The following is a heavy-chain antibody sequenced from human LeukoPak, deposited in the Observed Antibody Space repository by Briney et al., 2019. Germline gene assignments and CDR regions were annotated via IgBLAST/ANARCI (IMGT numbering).Heavy chain of an antibody. CDR1: GFTFSGYA. D-gene: IGHD3-22*01. CDR3: AKGGGWLYYFDY. Sequence: GGSLRLSCAASGFTFSGYAMNRVRQAPGKGLEWVSAISGSDGITYYADSVKGWFTISRDNSKNTLYLQMNSLRAEDTAVYYCAKGGGWLYYFDYWGQGTLVTVSS. V-gene: IGHV3-23*01. J-gene: IGHJ4*02. CDR2: ISGSDGIT.